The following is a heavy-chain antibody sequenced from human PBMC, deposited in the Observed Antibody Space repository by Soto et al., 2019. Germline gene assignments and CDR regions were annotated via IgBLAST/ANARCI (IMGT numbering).Heavy chain of an antibody. CDR3: ARGVIGSGKNWFDP. D-gene: IGHD3-10*01. J-gene: IGHJ5*02. V-gene: IGHV4-34*01. CDR2: INHSGST. Sequence: QVQLQQWGAGLLKPSETLSLTCAVYGGSFSGYYWSWIRQPPGKGLEWIGEINHSGSTNYNPSLKSRVTISVDTSKNQFSLKLSSVTAADTAVYYCARGVIGSGKNWFDPWGQGTLVTVSS. CDR1: GGSFSGYY.